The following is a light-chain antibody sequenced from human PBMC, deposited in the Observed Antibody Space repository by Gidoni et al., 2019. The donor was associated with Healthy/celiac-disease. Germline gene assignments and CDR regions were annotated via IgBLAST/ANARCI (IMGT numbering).Light chain of an antibody. CDR1: QDISNY. V-gene: IGKV1-33*01. CDR2: DAS. J-gene: IGKJ3*01. Sequence: GDRVTITCQASQDISNYLNWYQQKPGKAPKLMIYDASHLETGVPSRFSGSGSVTDFTFTISSLQPEDIATYYCQQYDNLPLFTFGPGTKVDIK. CDR3: QQYDNLPLFT.